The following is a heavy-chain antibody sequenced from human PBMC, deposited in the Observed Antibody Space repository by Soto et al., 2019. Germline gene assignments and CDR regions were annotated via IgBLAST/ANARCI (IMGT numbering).Heavy chain of an antibody. CDR3: ARGGSEEHTTYAFDI. CDR1: GGTFSSYT. D-gene: IGHD1-1*01. V-gene: IGHV1-69*02. Sequence: QVQLVQSGAEVKKPGSSVKVSCKASGGTFSSYTISWVRQAPGQGLEWMGRIIPILGIANYAQKFQGRVTITADKSTSTAYMELSSLRSEDTAVYYCARGGSEEHTTYAFDIWGQGTMVTVSS. CDR2: IIPILGIA. J-gene: IGHJ3*02.